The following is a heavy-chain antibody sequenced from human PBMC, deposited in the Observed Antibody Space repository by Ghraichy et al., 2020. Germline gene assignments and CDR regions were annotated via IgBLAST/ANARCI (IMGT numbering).Heavy chain of an antibody. CDR3: ARFGSGYYYEGDY. Sequence: SQTLALTCTVSGGSISNYYWSWIRQPPGKGLEWIGYIYYSGSTNYNPSLKSRVTVSVDTSKNQFSLKLSSVTAADTAVYYCARFGSGYYYEGDYWGQGTLVTVSS. J-gene: IGHJ4*02. V-gene: IGHV4-59*01. CDR2: IYYSGST. D-gene: IGHD3-22*01. CDR1: GGSISNYY.